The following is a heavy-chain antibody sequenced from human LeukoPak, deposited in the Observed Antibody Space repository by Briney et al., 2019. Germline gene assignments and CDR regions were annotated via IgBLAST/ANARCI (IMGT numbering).Heavy chain of an antibody. V-gene: IGHV4-59*01. CDR1: GGSISSYY. CDR2: IYYSGST. CDR3: ASGSPYSSSFCFDY. J-gene: IGHJ4*02. Sequence: SETLSLTCTVSGGSISSYYWSWIRQPPGKGLEWIGYIYYSGSTNYNPSLKSRVTISVDTSKNQFSLKLSSVTAADTAVYYCASGSPYSSSFCFDYWGQGTLVTVSS. D-gene: IGHD6-6*01.